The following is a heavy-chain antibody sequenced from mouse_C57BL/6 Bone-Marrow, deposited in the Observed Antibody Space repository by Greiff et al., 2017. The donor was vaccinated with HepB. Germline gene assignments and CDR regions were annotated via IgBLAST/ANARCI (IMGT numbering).Heavy chain of an antibody. D-gene: IGHD1-1*01. CDR1: GFTFTDYY. CDR2: IRNKANGYTT. CDR3: ARSSGSSYLDY. J-gene: IGHJ2*01. V-gene: IGHV7-3*01. Sequence: DVKLVESGGGLVQPGGSLSLSCAASGFTFTDYYMSWVRQPPGKALEWLGFIRNKANGYTTEYSASVKGRCTISRDNSQSILYLQMNALRAEDSATYYCARSSGSSYLDYWGQGTTLTVSS.